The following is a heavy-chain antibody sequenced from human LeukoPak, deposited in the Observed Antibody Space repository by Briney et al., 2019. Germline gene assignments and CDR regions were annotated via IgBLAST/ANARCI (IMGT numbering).Heavy chain of an antibody. D-gene: IGHD5-18*01. CDR3: ARSGYSYGLSIDY. CDR2: ISAYNGNT. V-gene: IGHV1-18*01. Sequence: ASVKVSCTASGYTFTSYGISWVRQAPGQGPERMGWISAYNGNTNYAQKLQGRVTMTTDTSKSTSYMELRSLRSDDTAVYYCARSGYSYGLSIDYWGQGTLVTVSS. J-gene: IGHJ4*02. CDR1: GYTFTSYG.